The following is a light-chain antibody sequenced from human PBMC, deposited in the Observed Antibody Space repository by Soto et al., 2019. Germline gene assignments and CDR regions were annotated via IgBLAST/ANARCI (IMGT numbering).Light chain of an antibody. J-gene: IGKJ2*01. Sequence: DIQMTQSPSTLSASVGDTVTITCRASQNISNWLAWYQQKPGQAPKLLIHKASTLESGVPSRFSGSGSGTEFTLTISSLQPDDFATFYCQQYDRFPYTFGQGTKLEIK. V-gene: IGKV1-5*03. CDR2: KAS. CDR3: QQYDRFPYT. CDR1: QNISNW.